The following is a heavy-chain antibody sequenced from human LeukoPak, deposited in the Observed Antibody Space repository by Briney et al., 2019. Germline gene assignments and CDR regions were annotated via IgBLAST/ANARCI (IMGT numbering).Heavy chain of an antibody. Sequence: ASVKVSCKASGYTFTSYGIGWVRQAPGQGLEWMGWISAYNGNTNYAQKLQGRVTITTDTSTSTAYMELRSLRSDDTAVYYCARAPYGDYGSYFDYWGQGTLVTVSS. J-gene: IGHJ4*02. CDR2: ISAYNGNT. CDR1: GYTFTSYG. CDR3: ARAPYGDYGSYFDY. V-gene: IGHV1-18*01. D-gene: IGHD4-17*01.